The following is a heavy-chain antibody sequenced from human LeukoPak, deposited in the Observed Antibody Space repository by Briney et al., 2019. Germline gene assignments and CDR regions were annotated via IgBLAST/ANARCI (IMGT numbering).Heavy chain of an antibody. V-gene: IGHV3-23*01. Sequence: GGSLRLSCAASGFTFSSYAMSWVRQAPGKGLEWVSAIGGSGGGTYYADSVKGRFTISRDNSKSTLYLQMNSLRAEDTAVYYCAKKASDTSGSLVDYWGQGTLVTVSS. CDR2: IGGSGGGT. CDR1: GFTFSSYA. CDR3: AKKASDTSGSLVDY. D-gene: IGHD3-22*01. J-gene: IGHJ4*02.